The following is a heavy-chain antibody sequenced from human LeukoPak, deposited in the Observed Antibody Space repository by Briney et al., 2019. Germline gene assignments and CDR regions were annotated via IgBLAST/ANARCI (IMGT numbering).Heavy chain of an antibody. CDR2: IWYDGSNK. CDR1: GFTFSSYG. V-gene: IGHV3-33*01. D-gene: IGHD3-22*01. J-gene: IGHJ5*02. Sequence: GRSLRLSCAASGFTFSSYGMHWVRQAPGKGLEWVAVIWYDGSNKYYADSVKGRFTISRYNSKNTLYLQMNSLRAEDTAVYYCARDGVYYYDSSGYYSTSNWFDPWGQGTLVTVSS. CDR3: ARDGVYYYDSSGYYSTSNWFDP.